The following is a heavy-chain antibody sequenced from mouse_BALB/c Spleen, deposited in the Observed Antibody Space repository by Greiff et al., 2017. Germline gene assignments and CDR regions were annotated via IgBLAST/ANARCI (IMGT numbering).Heavy chain of an antibody. CDR3: ARDRYDSHFDY. D-gene: IGHD2-14*01. Sequence: DVMLVESGGGLVKPGGSLKLSCAASGFTFSSYAMSWVRQTPEKRLEWVATISSGGSYTYYPDSVKGRFTISRDNAKNTLYLQMSSLRSEDTAMYYCARDRYDSHFDYWGQGTTLTVSS. J-gene: IGHJ2*01. CDR2: ISSGGSYT. V-gene: IGHV5-9-1*01. CDR1: GFTFSSYA.